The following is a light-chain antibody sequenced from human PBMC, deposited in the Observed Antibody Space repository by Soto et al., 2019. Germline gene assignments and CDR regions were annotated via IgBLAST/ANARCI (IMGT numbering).Light chain of an antibody. Sequence: QSVLTQPASVSGSPGQSITISCTGTSSDVGNYNYVSWYQQHPGKAPELMIYDVSNRPSGVSNRFSGSKSGITASLTISGLQAEHEADYYCSSYTSSSTYVFGTGTKVTVL. CDR1: SSDVGNYNY. V-gene: IGLV2-14*01. J-gene: IGLJ1*01. CDR2: DVS. CDR3: SSYTSSSTYV.